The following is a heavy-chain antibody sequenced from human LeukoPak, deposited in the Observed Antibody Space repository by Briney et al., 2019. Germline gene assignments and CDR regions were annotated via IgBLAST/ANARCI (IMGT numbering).Heavy chain of an antibody. CDR3: ARGMGATAFDI. Sequence: SETLSLTCTVSGGSISSGSYYWSWIRQPAGKGLEWIGRIYTSGTTNYNPSLKRRVTISVDTSKNQFSLKLSSVTAADTAVYYCARGMGATAFDIWGQGTMVTVSS. D-gene: IGHD1-26*01. J-gene: IGHJ3*02. CDR2: IYTSGTT. CDR1: GGSISSGSYY. V-gene: IGHV4-61*02.